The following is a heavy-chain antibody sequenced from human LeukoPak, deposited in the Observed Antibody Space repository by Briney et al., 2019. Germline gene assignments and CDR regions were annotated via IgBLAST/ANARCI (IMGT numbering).Heavy chain of an antibody. CDR2: IYYGGST. V-gene: IGHV4-39*01. Sequence: PSETLSLTCTVSGDSISSSDYYWGWIRQPPGKGLEWIGSIYYGGSTYYHPSLKSRVTISVDTSMNQFSLKLSFVTTADTAVYYCARALGYCSGGSCTRGYNWFDPWGQGTLVTVPS. CDR1: GDSISSSDYY. CDR3: ARALGYCSGGSCTRGYNWFDP. D-gene: IGHD2-15*01. J-gene: IGHJ5*02.